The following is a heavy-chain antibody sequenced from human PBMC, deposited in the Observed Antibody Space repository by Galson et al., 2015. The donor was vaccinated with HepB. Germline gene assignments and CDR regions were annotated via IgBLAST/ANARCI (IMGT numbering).Heavy chain of an antibody. D-gene: IGHD3-9*01. J-gene: IGHJ4*02. CDR3: ARQPYYYDALTGYYRVTYYFDY. Sequence: QSGAEVKKPGESLRISCKTSGYNFTNYWVSWVRQMPGKGPEWMGKIDPTDSYTNYRPSFQGHVTISTDKSVSTAYLQWNSLKASDTAIYYCARQPYYYDALTGYYRVTYYFDYWGPGALVTVSS. V-gene: IGHV5-10-1*01. CDR1: GYNFTNYW. CDR2: IDPTDSYT.